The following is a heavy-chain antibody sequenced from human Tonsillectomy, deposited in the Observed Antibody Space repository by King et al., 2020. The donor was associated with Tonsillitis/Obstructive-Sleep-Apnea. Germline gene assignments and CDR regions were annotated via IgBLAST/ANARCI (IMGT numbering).Heavy chain of an antibody. Sequence: VQLVESGGGVVQPWRSLRLSCAASGVTFCSYAMHGVRQAPGKGLEWVAVISYDGSNKYYAESVKGRFTISRDNSKNTLYLQMNSLRAEDTAMYFCASLVLRYFDWSPNHHNWFDPWGQGTLVTVSS. D-gene: IGHD3-9*01. CDR1: GVTFCSYA. V-gene: IGHV3-30*01. CDR2: ISYDGSNK. CDR3: ASLVLRYFDWSPNHHNWFDP. J-gene: IGHJ5*02.